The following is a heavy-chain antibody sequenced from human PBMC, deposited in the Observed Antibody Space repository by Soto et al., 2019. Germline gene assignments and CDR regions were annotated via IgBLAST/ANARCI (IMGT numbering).Heavy chain of an antibody. D-gene: IGHD6-6*01. CDR3: ARDHVEYSSSPSCFDP. Sequence: GGSLRLSCAASGFTFSSYAMHWVRQAPGKGLGWVAVISYDGSNKYYADSVKGRFTISRDNSKNTLHLQMNSLRAEDTAVYYCARDHVEYSSSPSCFDPWGQGTLVTVSS. V-gene: IGHV3-30-3*01. J-gene: IGHJ5*02. CDR2: ISYDGSNK. CDR1: GFTFSSYA.